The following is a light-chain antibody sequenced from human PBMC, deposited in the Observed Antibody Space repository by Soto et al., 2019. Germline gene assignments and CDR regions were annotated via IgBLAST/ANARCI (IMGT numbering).Light chain of an antibody. Sequence: LTQPPSASGSPGQSVTISCTGTSSDVGGYNYVSWYQQHPGKAPKPMIYEVSKRPSGVPDRFSGSKSGNTASLTVSGLQAEDEADYYCSSYAGSNNPLYVFGTGTKVTVL. CDR1: SSDVGGYNY. J-gene: IGLJ1*01. CDR3: SSYAGSNNPLYV. V-gene: IGLV2-8*01. CDR2: EVS.